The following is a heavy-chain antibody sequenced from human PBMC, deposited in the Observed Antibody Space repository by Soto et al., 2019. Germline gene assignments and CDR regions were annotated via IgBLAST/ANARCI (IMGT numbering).Heavy chain of an antibody. CDR3: ARASLPYCSGGSCSPGGFDY. CDR2: IYHSGST. J-gene: IGHJ4*02. CDR1: GGSISSGGYS. Sequence: QLQLQESGSGLVKPSQTLSLTCAVSGGSISSGGYSWSWIRQPPGKGLEWIGYIYHSGSTYYNPSLKSRVTISVDRSKNQFSLKPSSVTAADTAVYYCARASLPYCSGGSCSPGGFDYWGQGTLVTVSS. V-gene: IGHV4-30-2*01. D-gene: IGHD2-15*01.